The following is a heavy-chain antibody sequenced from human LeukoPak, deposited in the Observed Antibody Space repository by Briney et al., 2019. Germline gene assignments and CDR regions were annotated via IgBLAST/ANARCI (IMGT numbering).Heavy chain of an antibody. Sequence: SETLSLTCTVSSASISSSPYFWAWIRQSPGKGLEWVGTISYTGTTYYNPSLKSRVTISVDTSKNQFSLKLSSVTAADTAVYYCARGRMDWRKECRFDYWGQGTLVTVSS. CDR3: ARGRMDWRKECRFDY. CDR2: ISYTGTT. D-gene: IGHD3/OR15-3a*01. J-gene: IGHJ4*02. CDR1: SASISSSPYF. V-gene: IGHV4-39*07.